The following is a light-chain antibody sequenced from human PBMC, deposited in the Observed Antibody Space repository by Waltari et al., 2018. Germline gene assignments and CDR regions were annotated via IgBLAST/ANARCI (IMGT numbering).Light chain of an antibody. CDR2: KAS. V-gene: IGKV1-17*01. J-gene: IGKJ2*01. CDR1: QRITTW. Sequence: DIQRTQSPSSLSESVGDTGTSPCRASQRITTWLDWYQQKPGQAPKLLIYKASTLQSGVPSMFTGSGSGTEFTLTINTLQPEDFATYYGLRHDRSRHLVAQGTKVEIK. CDR3: LRHDRSRHL.